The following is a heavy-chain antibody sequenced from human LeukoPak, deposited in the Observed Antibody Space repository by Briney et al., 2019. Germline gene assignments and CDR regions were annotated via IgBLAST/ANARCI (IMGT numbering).Heavy chain of an antibody. Sequence: ASVKVSCKASGYTFTGSYMHWVRQAPGQRFEWMGWINAANGHTKYSHKFQDRITITSDTSATTAYMELSSLRSEDMALYYCARGRGPPNTNRDFYYYYYMDVWGTGTAVTVSS. CDR2: INAANGHT. CDR3: ARGRGPPNTNRDFYYYYYMDV. CDR1: GYTFTGSY. J-gene: IGHJ6*03. V-gene: IGHV1-3*03. D-gene: IGHD3-10*01.